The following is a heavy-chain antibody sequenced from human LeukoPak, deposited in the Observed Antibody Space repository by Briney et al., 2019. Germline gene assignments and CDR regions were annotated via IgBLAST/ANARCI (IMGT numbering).Heavy chain of an antibody. Sequence: ASVKVSCKASGYTFPSYGISWVRQAPGQGLEWMGWISAYNGNTNYAQKLQGRVTVTTDTSTSTAYMELRSLRSDDTAVYYCARGAYQLRYGNPLRYCYYYMDVWGKGTTVTVSS. D-gene: IGHD2-2*01. J-gene: IGHJ6*03. CDR2: ISAYNGNT. V-gene: IGHV1-18*01. CDR1: GYTFPSYG. CDR3: ARGAYQLRYGNPLRYCYYYMDV.